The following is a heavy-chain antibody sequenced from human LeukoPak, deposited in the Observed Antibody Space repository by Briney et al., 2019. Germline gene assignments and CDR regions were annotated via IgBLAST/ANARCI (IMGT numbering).Heavy chain of an antibody. CDR3: ARGPMVRTNLFDY. J-gene: IGHJ4*02. D-gene: IGHD3-10*01. CDR1: GFTFSSYW. V-gene: IGHV3-74*01. Sequence: PGGSLRLSCAASGFTFSSYWMHWVRQAPGKGLVWVSRINSDGSRTSYADSVKGRFTISGDNAKNTLYLQMNSLRAEDTAVYYCARGPMVRTNLFDYWGQGTLVTVSS. CDR2: INSDGSRT.